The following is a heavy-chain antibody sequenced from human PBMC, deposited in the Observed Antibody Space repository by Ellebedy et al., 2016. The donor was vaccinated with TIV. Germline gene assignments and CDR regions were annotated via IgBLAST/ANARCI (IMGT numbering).Heavy chain of an antibody. CDR1: GFTFSSSD. J-gene: IGHJ4*02. V-gene: IGHV3-30*03. CDR2: DARDGYRK. Sequence: PGGSLRLSCAASGFTFSSSDMHWVRQTPGKGLEWLSHDARDGYRKYYADSVKGRFTTSRDISKKTLYLQMNSLRVEDTAVYYCTRGPTHGGFDYWGQGTLVTVSS. D-gene: IGHD3-16*01. CDR3: TRGPTHGGFDY.